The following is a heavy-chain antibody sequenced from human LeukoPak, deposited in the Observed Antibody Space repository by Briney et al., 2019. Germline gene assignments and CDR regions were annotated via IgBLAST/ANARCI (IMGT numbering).Heavy chain of an antibody. Sequence: GGSLRLSCAASGFTFRNYGMQWVRQAPGKGLEWVALISYDGSNKYYADSVKGRFTISRDNSKNTLYLQSNSLGAEDTAVYYCVGDGDRGWFGESIWGQGTLVIVSS. CDR3: VGDGDRGWFGESI. D-gene: IGHD3-10*01. V-gene: IGHV3-30*03. CDR1: GFTFRNYG. CDR2: ISYDGSNK. J-gene: IGHJ4*02.